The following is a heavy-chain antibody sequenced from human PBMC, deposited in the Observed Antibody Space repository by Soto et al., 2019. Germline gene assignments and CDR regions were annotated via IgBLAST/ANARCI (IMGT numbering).Heavy chain of an antibody. Sequence: QMQLVESGGGVVQPGRSLRLSCVASGFPFREFGMHWVRQAPGKGLEWVALISYDGSDYADSVKGRFTISRDDSRDTLFLHMDNLRPEDTGVYCCARRWNYYLDFWGQGTLVAVSS. CDR3: ARRWNYYLDF. J-gene: IGHJ4*02. D-gene: IGHD1-1*01. V-gene: IGHV3-33*05. CDR2: ISYDGSD. CDR1: GFPFREFG.